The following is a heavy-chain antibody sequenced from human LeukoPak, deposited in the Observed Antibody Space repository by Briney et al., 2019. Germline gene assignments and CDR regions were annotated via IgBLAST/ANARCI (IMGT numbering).Heavy chain of an antibody. J-gene: IGHJ5*02. V-gene: IGHV4-30-2*01. Sequence: SETLSLTCAVSGGSISSGSYSWSWIRQPPGKGLEWIGYIYPRGSTYYNPSLKSRVILSLDKSANQFSLNLSSVTAADTAVYYCARHPIITMVRGVILSWFDPWGQGTLVTVSS. D-gene: IGHD3-10*01. CDR1: GGSISSGSYS. CDR2: IYPRGST. CDR3: ARHPIITMVRGVILSWFDP.